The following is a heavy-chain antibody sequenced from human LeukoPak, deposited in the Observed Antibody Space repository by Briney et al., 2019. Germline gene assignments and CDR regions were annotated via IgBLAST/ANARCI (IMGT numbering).Heavy chain of an antibody. Sequence: PGGSLRLSCAASGFTFSSYAMSWVRQAPGKGLEWVSAISGSGGSTYYADSVKGRFTISRDNSKNTLYLQMNSLRAEDTAVYYCARGCIGLGAYDMWGQGTMVTVSS. CDR1: GFTFSSYA. CDR3: ARGCIGLGAYDM. D-gene: IGHD2-15*01. CDR2: ISGSGGST. V-gene: IGHV3-23*01. J-gene: IGHJ3*02.